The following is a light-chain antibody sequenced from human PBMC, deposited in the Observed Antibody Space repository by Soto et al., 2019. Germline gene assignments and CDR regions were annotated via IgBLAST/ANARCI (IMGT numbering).Light chain of an antibody. V-gene: IGKV3-11*01. CDR2: DAS. CDR1: QSVTTF. J-gene: IGKJ1*01. Sequence: EIVLAQSPATLSLSPGERATLSCRASQSVTTFLAWFQKKPGQVPRLLIYDASHRATGIPARFSGSGSGTDFTLTISSLEAEDSAVYYCQQRSSWPWTFGQGTKWRSN. CDR3: QQRSSWPWT.